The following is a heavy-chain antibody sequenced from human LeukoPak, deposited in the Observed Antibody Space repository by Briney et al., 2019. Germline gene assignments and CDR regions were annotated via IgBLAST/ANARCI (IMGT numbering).Heavy chain of an antibody. CDR3: ARGGAWFGESYDY. D-gene: IGHD3-10*01. CDR2: ISSSSSYI. Sequence: GGSLRLSCAASGFTFSSYSMNWVRQAPGKGLEWVSSISSSSSYIYYADSVKGRFTISRDNAKNSLYLQMSSLRAEDTAVYYCARGGAWFGESYDYWGQGTLVTVSS. J-gene: IGHJ4*02. CDR1: GFTFSSYS. V-gene: IGHV3-21*01.